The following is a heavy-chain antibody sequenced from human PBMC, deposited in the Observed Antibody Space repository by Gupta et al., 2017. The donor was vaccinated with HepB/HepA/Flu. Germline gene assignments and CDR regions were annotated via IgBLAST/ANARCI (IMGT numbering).Heavy chain of an antibody. CDR1: GNTLTELS. Sequence: QVKLVQSGAEVKKPGASVKVSCKVSGNTLTELSMHWVRQAPGKGLEWMGGFDPEDGETIYAQKLQGRVTMTEDTSTDTAYMELSSLRSEDTAVYYCATYDFDSSGYYWLDPWGQGTVVTVSS. V-gene: IGHV1-24*01. CDR2: FDPEDGET. CDR3: ATYDFDSSGYYWLDP. J-gene: IGHJ5*02. D-gene: IGHD3-22*01.